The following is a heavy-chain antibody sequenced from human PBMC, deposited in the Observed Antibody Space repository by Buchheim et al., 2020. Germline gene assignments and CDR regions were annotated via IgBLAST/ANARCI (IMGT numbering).Heavy chain of an antibody. CDR1: GFTFSSYA. V-gene: IGHV3-23*01. D-gene: IGHD6-25*01. Sequence: EVQLLESGGGLVQPGGSLRLSCAASGFTFSSYAMSWVRQAPGKGLEWVSAISGSGGSTYYADSVKGRFTISRDNSKNTVYLQMNSLRAEDTAVYLCAKNLWARIAAVPDVMDVWGQGTT. CDR2: ISGSGGST. J-gene: IGHJ6*02. CDR3: AKNLWARIAAVPDVMDV.